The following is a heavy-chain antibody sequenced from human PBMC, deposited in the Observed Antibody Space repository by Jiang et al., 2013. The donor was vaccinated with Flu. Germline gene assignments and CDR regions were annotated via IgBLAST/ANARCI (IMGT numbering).Heavy chain of an antibody. D-gene: IGHD3-22*01. CDR3: ARPIETYYYDSDDAFDI. CDR2: INHSGST. V-gene: IGHV4-34*01. Sequence: SFSGYYWSWIRQPPGKGLEWIGEINHSGSTNYNPSLKSRVTISVDTSKNQFSLKLSSVTAADTAVYYCARPIETYYYDSDDAFDIWGQGTMVTVSS. CDR1: SFSGYY. J-gene: IGHJ3*02.